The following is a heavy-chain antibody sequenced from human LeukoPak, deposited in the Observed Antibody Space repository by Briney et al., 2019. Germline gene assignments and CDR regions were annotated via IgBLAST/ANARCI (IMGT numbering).Heavy chain of an antibody. CDR2: ISYDGSNK. CDR3: AKDLQQWLERGMDV. CDR1: GFTFGNYG. Sequence: PGGSLRLSCAASGFTFGNYGMHWVRQAPGKGLECVASISYDGSNKYSADSVKGRFTISRDNSENTLYLQMSSLRAEDTAVYYCAKDLQQWLERGMDVWGQGTTVTVSS. D-gene: IGHD6-19*01. J-gene: IGHJ6*02. V-gene: IGHV3-30*18.